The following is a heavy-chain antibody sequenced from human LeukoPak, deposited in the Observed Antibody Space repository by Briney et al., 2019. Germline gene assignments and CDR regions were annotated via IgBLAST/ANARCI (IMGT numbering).Heavy chain of an antibody. J-gene: IGHJ4*02. Sequence: QPWGSLRLSCAASGFTYSRSAMTWVRQTPGKGLDWVSSISSSGNTYYADSVKGRFTIFRDNSKNMLYLQMNSLRAEDTAVYYCVKGRISEDGLDFWGQGTLVTVSS. CDR3: VKGRISEDGLDF. D-gene: IGHD6-13*01. CDR1: GFTYSRSA. CDR2: ISSSGNT. V-gene: IGHV3-23*01.